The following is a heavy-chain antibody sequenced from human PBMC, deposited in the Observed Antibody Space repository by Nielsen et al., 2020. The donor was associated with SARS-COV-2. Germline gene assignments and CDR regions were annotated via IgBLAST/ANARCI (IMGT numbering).Heavy chain of an antibody. D-gene: IGHD5-18*01. CDR1: GFTFSSYA. CDR2: ISYDGSNK. V-gene: IGHV3-30*04. Sequence: GESLKISCAASGFTFSSYAMHWVRQAPGKGLEWVAVISYDGSNKYYADSVKGRFTISRDNSKNTLYLQMNSLRAEDTAVYYCAKDCERGYSYGWNYYYYGMDVWGQGTTVTVSS. J-gene: IGHJ6*02. CDR3: AKDCERGYSYGWNYYYYGMDV.